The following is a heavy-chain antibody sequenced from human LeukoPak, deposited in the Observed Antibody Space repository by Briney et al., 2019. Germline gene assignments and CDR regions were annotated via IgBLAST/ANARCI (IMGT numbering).Heavy chain of an antibody. CDR1: GGSISSGDYY. CDR3: ARGVPMGDDAFDI. J-gene: IGHJ3*02. V-gene: IGHV4-30-4*08. Sequence: PSETLSLTCTVSGGSISSGDYYWSWIRQPPGKGLEWIRYIYYSGSTYYNPSLKSRVTISVDTSKNQFSLKLSSVTAADTAVYYCARGVPMGDDAFDIWGQGTMVTVSS. CDR2: IYYSGST. D-gene: IGHD3-10*01.